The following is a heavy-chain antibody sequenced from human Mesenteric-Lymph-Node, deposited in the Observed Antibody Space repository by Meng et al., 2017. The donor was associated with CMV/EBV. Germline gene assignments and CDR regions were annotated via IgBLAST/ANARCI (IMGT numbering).Heavy chain of an antibody. Sequence: GESLKISCAASGFIFSSYWMSWVRQAPGKGLEWVSSISSSSSYIYYADSVKGRFTISRDNAKNSLYLQMNSLRAEDTAVYYCARRVAARSDLDYWGQGTLVTVSS. D-gene: IGHD6-6*01. V-gene: IGHV3-21*01. CDR1: GFIFSSYW. J-gene: IGHJ4*02. CDR3: ARRVAARSDLDY. CDR2: ISSSSSYI.